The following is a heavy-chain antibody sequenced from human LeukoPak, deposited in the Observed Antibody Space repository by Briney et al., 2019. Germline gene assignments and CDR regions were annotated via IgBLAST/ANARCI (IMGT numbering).Heavy chain of an antibody. CDR2: ISADGASA. D-gene: IGHD6-19*01. CDR1: GFTFSNYA. Sequence: GGSLRLSCAASGFTFSNYAMSWVRQAPGKGLEWVSAISADGASAYYADSVQGRFTISRDNSKSTLFLEMNSLRSEDTAVYYCARAFVEQSVGSENFDYWGQGTLVTVSS. CDR3: ARAFVEQSVGSENFDY. J-gene: IGHJ4*02. V-gene: IGHV3-23*01.